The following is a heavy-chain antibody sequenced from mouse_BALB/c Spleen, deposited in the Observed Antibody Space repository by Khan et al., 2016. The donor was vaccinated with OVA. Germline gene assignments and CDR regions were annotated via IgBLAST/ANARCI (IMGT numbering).Heavy chain of an antibody. CDR1: GFSLTSYG. Sequence: QVQLKESGPGLVAPSQSLSITCTVSGFSLTSYGVHWVRQPPGKGLEWLGVIWAGGSTNYNSALMSRLSISKDNSKSQVFLKMNSLQTDDTAKYYCARIYYGNSLYFDVWGAGTTVTVSS. V-gene: IGHV2-9*02. J-gene: IGHJ1*01. CDR3: ARIYYGNSLYFDV. CDR2: IWAGGST. D-gene: IGHD2-1*01.